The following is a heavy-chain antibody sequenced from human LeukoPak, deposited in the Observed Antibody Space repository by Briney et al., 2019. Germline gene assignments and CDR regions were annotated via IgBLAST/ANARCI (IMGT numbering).Heavy chain of an antibody. CDR2: IYHSGST. V-gene: IGHV4-38-2*01. J-gene: IGHJ4*02. CDR3: ARLRGYFDC. Sequence: SETLSLTCAVSGYSISSGYYWGWIRPPPGKGLEWIGSIYHSGSTYYNPSLKSRVTISVDTSKSPFSLKLSSVSAADTAVYYSARLRGYFDCWGQRTPVTVS. CDR1: GYSISSGYY.